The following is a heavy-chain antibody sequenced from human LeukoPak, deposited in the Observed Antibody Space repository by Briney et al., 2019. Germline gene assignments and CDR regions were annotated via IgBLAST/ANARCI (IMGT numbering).Heavy chain of an antibody. V-gene: IGHV5-51*01. CDR3: ALSPYSSGWYYFDY. D-gene: IGHD6-19*01. J-gene: IGHJ4*02. CDR1: GYSFTSYW. CDR2: IYPGDSDT. Sequence: GESLKISCQGSGYSFTSYWIAWVRQMPGKGLEWMGIIYPGDSDTRYSPSFQGQVTISADKSISTAYLQWSSLKASDTAMYYCALSPYSSGWYYFDYWGQGTLVTVSS.